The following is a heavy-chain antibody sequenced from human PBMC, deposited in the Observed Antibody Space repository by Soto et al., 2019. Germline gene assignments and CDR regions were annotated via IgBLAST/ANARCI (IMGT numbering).Heavy chain of an antibody. J-gene: IGHJ4*02. D-gene: IGHD2-15*01. Sequence: EVQLVQPGAEVKKPGESLRISCKGSGNSLTTYRISWVRQMPGKGLEWMGRIDLSDSEINYSPSFQGHVTISADKSINTAYLQWSSLKASDTAMYYCARLQTSVAEVDYWGQGTLLTVSS. V-gene: IGHV5-10-1*03. CDR1: GNSLTTYR. CDR2: IDLSDSEI. CDR3: ARLQTSVAEVDY.